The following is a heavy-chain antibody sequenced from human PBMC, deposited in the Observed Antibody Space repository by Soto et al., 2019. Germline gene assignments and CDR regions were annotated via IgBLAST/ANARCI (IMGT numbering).Heavy chain of an antibody. Sequence: XSVKVSCKASVYTFTSYGISWVRQAPGQGLEWMGWISAYNGNTNYAQKLQGRVTMTTDTSTSTAYMELRSLRSDDTAVYYCARERKNYYDSSGYYHDWYFDLWGRGTLVTVSS. J-gene: IGHJ2*01. D-gene: IGHD3-22*01. V-gene: IGHV1-18*04. CDR1: VYTFTSYG. CDR3: ARERKNYYDSSGYYHDWYFDL. CDR2: ISAYNGNT.